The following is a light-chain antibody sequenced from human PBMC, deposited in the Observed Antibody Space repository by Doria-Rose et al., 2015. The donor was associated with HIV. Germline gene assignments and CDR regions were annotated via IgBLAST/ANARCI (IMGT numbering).Light chain of an antibody. CDR3: QQTYSSPKWT. V-gene: IGKV1-39*01. J-gene: IGKJ1*01. Sequence: DIQVTQSPPSLSASIGDRVTITCRASQTVSTYLNWFQQEPGKAPKLLIYAASRLQSGVPSRFSGSGSGTDFTLTISGLQTGDFATYYCQQTYSSPKWTGGQGTK. CDR1: QTVSTY. CDR2: AAS.